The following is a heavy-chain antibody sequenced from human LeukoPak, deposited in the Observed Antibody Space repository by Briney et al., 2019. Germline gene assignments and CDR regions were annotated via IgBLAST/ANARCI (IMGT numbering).Heavy chain of an antibody. V-gene: IGHV5-51*01. CDR2: IYPCHSDT. J-gene: IGHJ4*02. CDR3: ARHRMATAPLDY. CDR1: GCSFTSYW. D-gene: IGHD5-24*01. Sequence: GEALKISCKGSGCSFTSYWIGWGRQMPGKGLEWMVIIYPCHSDTRYRPSFQGQVPISAHKSISTAYLQWNSLKASDTAMYYCARHRMATAPLDYWGQGTLVTVSS.